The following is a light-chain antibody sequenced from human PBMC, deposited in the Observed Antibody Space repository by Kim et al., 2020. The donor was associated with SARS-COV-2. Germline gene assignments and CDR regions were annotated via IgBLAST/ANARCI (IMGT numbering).Light chain of an antibody. V-gene: IGLV2-23*02. CDR2: EVS. CDR1: VSDVGTYNL. Sequence: LTQPASVSRSPGQSITISCTGSVSDVGTYNLVSWYQQYPGKAPKLVIYEVSKRPSGISNRFSGSKSGYTASLTISGLQAEDEGDYYCCSYAGSPTYVLFGGGTKVTVL. CDR3: CSYAGSPTYVL. J-gene: IGLJ2*01.